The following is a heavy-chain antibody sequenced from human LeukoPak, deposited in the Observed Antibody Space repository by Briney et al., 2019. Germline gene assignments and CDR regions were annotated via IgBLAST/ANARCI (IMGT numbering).Heavy chain of an antibody. CDR1: GFTFNTYT. J-gene: IGHJ4*02. CDR3: VGGDSREL. CDR2: IGRTSVDK. V-gene: IGHV3-21*01. D-gene: IGHD3-22*01. Sequence: PGGSPRLSCAGSGFTFNTYTMNWVRQAPGKGLEWISSIGRTSVDKYYAASVRGRFTISRDNSKNSLYVEMSSLRAEDTAVYYCVGGDSRELWGQGTLVTVSS.